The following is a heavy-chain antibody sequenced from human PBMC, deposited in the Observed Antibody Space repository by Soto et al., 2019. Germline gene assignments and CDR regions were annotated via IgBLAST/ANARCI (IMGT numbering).Heavy chain of an antibody. D-gene: IGHD3-16*01. V-gene: IGHV1-69*08. CDR2: IIPILGET. CDR1: GTIFSSYT. J-gene: IGHJ6*02. Sequence: QVQLVQSGAEVKKPGSSVRVSCKASGTIFSSYTISWVRQAPGQGLEWMGRIIPILGETNSAQKFQGRVTLTADKSTNTAYMELNSQRLEDTAVYCCARGLGGRMDDWGQGTTVTVSS. CDR3: ARGLGGRMDD.